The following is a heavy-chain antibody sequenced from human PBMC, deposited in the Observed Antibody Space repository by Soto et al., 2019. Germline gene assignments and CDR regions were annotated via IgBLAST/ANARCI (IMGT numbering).Heavy chain of an antibody. J-gene: IGHJ4*02. D-gene: IGHD3-10*01. CDR1: GYTFTSYF. Sequence: ASVKASSKASGYTFTSYFIHWVRQAPGQGLEWMGIINPSDRTTGYAQKFQDRVTVTSDTSTSTVYMELSSLRSEDTAVYYFVTSISLVRRVVTRPVGYWGQGTLVTVSS. V-gene: IGHV1-46*01. CDR2: INPSDRTT. CDR3: VTSISLVRRVVTRPVGY.